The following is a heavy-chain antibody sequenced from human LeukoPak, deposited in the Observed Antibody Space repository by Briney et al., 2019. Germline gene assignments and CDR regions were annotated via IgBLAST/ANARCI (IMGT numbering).Heavy chain of an antibody. J-gene: IGHJ2*01. CDR1: GFTFSSYW. CDR2: IKQDGSEK. CDR3: ARVRGVVPAAISPDAANWYFDL. Sequence: PGGSLRLSCAASGFTFSSYWMSWVRQAPGKGLEWVANIKQDGSEKHYVDSVKGRFTISRDNAKNSLYLQMNSLRAEDTAVYYCARVRGVVPAAISPDAANWYFDLWGRGTLVTVSS. D-gene: IGHD2-2*02. V-gene: IGHV3-7*03.